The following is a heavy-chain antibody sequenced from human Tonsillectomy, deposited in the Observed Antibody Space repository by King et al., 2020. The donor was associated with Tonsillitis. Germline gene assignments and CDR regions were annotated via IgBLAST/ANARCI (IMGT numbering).Heavy chain of an antibody. CDR3: TTVGIAVAGTLSFDY. J-gene: IGHJ4*02. Sequence: VQLVESGGGLVKPGGSLRLSCAASGFSFNNAWMNWVRQAPGKGLEWVGRIKSKTDGGTTDYGASVKGRFPISREDSKTTLYLQMSSLKTEDTAVYYCTTVGIAVAGTLSFDYWGQGTLVTVSS. CDR1: GFSFNNAW. CDR2: IKSKTDGGTT. D-gene: IGHD6-19*01. V-gene: IGHV3-15*07.